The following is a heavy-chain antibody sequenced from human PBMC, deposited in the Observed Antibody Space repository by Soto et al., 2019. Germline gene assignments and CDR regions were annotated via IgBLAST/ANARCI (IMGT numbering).Heavy chain of an antibody. J-gene: IGHJ5*02. CDR3: ARSEYCGGDCYFISWFDP. V-gene: IGHV4-59*08. CDR1: GGSISSYY. CDR2: IYYSGST. D-gene: IGHD2-21*02. Sequence: SETLSLTCTVSGGSISSYYWSWIRQPPGKGLEWIGYIYYSGSTNYNPSLKSRVTISVDTSKNQFSLKLSSVTAADTAVYYFARSEYCGGDCYFISWFDPWGQGTLVTVSS.